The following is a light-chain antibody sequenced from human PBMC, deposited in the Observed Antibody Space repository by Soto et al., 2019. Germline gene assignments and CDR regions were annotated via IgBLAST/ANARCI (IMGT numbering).Light chain of an antibody. CDR3: HQRSNWPLT. J-gene: IGKJ4*01. CDR1: QSVNNY. V-gene: IGKV3-11*01. Sequence: EIVLTQSPATLSLSPGERATLSCRASQSVNNYLAWYQQKPGQAPRLLIYDASSRATDIPARFSGSGSGTGFTLTISSLEPEDFATYYCHQRSNWPLTFGGGTKVEIK. CDR2: DAS.